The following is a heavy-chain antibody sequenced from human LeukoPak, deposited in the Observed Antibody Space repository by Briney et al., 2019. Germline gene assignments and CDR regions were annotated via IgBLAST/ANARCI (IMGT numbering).Heavy chain of an antibody. CDR1: GFIFNNYG. Sequence: GGTLRLSCGGSGFIFNNYGMNWVRQAPGKGLEWVSSVTISGDTTYYADSVKGRFTISRDNSKNTLYLQMNSLRAEDTAVYYCAKDRYSSSWYYFDYWGQGTLVTVSS. V-gene: IGHV3-23*01. CDR3: AKDRYSSSWYYFDY. CDR2: VTISGDTT. J-gene: IGHJ4*02. D-gene: IGHD6-13*01.